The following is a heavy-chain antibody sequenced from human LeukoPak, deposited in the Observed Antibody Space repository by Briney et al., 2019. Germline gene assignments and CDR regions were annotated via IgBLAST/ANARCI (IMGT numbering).Heavy chain of an antibody. CDR2: IIPIFGTA. J-gene: IGHJ6*03. V-gene: IGHV1-69*05. CDR3: ARRGWLQFGGTYYYYYYMDV. D-gene: IGHD5-24*01. Sequence: ASATVSCKASGGTFSSYAISWVRQAPGQGLEWMGGIIPIFGTADYAQKFQGRVTITRNTSISTAYMELSSLRSEDTAVYYCARRGWLQFGGTYYYYYYMDVWGKGTTVTVSS. CDR1: GGTFSSYA.